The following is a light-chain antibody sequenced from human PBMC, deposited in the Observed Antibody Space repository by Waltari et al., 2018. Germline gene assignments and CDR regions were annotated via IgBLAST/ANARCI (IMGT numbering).Light chain of an antibody. V-gene: IGLV2-8*01. CDR1: ASYVGGYRY. CDR2: DVS. J-gene: IGLJ1*01. CDR3: SSYAGSNNYV. Sequence: QSALTQPPSASGSPGQSVTPSCTGTASYVGGYRYVSLCQQPPGKAPKLIIFDVSKRPSGVPDRFSGSKSGNTASLTVSGLQAEDEADYYCSSYAGSNNYVFGTGTKVTVL.